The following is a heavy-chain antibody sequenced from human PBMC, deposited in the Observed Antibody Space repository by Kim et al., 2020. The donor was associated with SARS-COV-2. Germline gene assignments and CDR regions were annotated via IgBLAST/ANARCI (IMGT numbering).Heavy chain of an antibody. D-gene: IGHD1-1*01. CDR3: GRAWNQFFDY. Sequence: RYAQNFQGRVTTTSDTSTNTVYMELSSLRSEDTAVYYCGRAWNQFFDYWGQGTLVTVSS. V-gene: IGHV1-46*01. J-gene: IGHJ4*02.